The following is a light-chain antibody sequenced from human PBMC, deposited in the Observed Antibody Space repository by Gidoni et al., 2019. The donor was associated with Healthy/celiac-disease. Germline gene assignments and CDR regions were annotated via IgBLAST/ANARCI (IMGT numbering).Light chain of an antibody. J-gene: IGLJ2*01. CDR2: GNS. Sequence: QSVLTHPPSVSGAPGQRVTISCTGSSSNIGAGYDVHWYQQLPGTAPKLLIYGNSNRPSGVPDRFSGSKSGTSASLAITGLQAEDEADYYCQSYDSSLSGVVFGGGTKLTVL. V-gene: IGLV1-40*01. CDR1: SSNIGAGYD. CDR3: QSYDSSLSGVV.